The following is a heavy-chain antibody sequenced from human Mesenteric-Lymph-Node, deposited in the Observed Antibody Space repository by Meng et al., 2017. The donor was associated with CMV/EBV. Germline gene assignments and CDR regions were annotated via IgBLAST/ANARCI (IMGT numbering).Heavy chain of an antibody. CDR1: GGSVSSGRYY. CDR2: SYYSGST. Sequence: SETLSLTCTVSGGSVSSGRYYWSWIRQPPGKGLEWIGYSYYSGSTNYHPSLKSPVTISVDTSKNQFSLKLSSVTAADTAVYYCATRLGSSGWYTPFDWGQGTLVTVSS. J-gene: IGHJ4*02. D-gene: IGHD6-19*01. V-gene: IGHV4-61*01. CDR3: ATRLGSSGWYTPFD.